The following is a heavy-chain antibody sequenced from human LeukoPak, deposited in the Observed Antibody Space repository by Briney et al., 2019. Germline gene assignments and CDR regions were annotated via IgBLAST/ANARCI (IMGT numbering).Heavy chain of an antibody. J-gene: IGHJ4*02. CDR1: GVSISSGDYY. CDR3: ARGLVPDPFDY. CDR2: IYYSGST. D-gene: IGHD1-14*01. V-gene: IGHV4-30-4*01. Sequence: PSQTLSLTCTVSGVSISSGDYYWSWIRQPPGKGLEWIGYIYYSGSTYYNPSLKSRVTISVDTSKNQFSLKLSSVTAADTAVYYCARGLVPDPFDYWGQGTLVTVSS.